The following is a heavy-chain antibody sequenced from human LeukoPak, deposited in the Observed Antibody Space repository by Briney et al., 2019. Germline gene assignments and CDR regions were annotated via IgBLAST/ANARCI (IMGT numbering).Heavy chain of an antibody. CDR3: ARGKEYWGGHCVSSWYFDL. V-gene: IGHV4-34*01. J-gene: IGHJ2*01. D-gene: IGHD2-21*02. Sequence: SETLSLTCVVYGGPFSGYYWSWIRQSPGRGLEWIGEINQSGSTTYKPSLKGRVTISVDTSKTQFSLKLSSVTAADTAVYYCARGKEYWGGHCVSSWYFDLWRRGTLVTVSS. CDR1: GGPFSGYY. CDR2: INQSGST.